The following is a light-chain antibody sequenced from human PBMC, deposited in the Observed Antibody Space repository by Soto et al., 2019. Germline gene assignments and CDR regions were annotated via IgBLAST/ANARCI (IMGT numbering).Light chain of an antibody. V-gene: IGKV1-5*03. CDR1: QGISSY. CDR2: KAS. CDR3: QQYNSYSRT. Sequence: DIHLTQSPSFLSASVGDRVTITWRASQGISSYLAWYQQKPGKAPKLLIYKASSLESGVPSRFSGSGSGTEFTLTISSLQPDDFATYYCQQYNSYSRTFGQGTKVDIK. J-gene: IGKJ1*01.